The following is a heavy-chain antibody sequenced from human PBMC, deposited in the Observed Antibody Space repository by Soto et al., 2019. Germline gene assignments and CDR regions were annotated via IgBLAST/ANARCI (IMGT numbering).Heavy chain of an antibody. J-gene: IGHJ5*02. V-gene: IGHV4-31*03. CDR2: IYKSGTT. Sequence: QVQLQESGPGLVKPSQTLSLICTVSGGSISSGGYSWNWIRQHPGKGLEWIGHIYKSGTTYYSPSLKRRVILSVDTSKNRFSLRLTSVTAADTAIYYCAASPTGEDDNWFDPWGQGTLVTVSS. CDR3: AASPTGEDDNWFDP. CDR1: GGSISSGGYS. D-gene: IGHD7-27*01.